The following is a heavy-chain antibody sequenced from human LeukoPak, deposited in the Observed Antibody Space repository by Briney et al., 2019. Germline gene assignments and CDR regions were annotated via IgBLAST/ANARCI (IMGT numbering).Heavy chain of an antibody. J-gene: IGHJ4*02. Sequence: PGGSLRLSCAASGFTVSSNYMTWVRQAPGKGLEWVSVIYSGGSTYYADSVKGRFTISRDNSKNTLYLQMNSLRAEDTAVYYCAKDTGAARPRWAFDYWGQGTLVTVSS. CDR2: IYSGGST. CDR1: GFTVSSNY. D-gene: IGHD6-6*01. CDR3: AKDTGAARPRWAFDY. V-gene: IGHV3-66*02.